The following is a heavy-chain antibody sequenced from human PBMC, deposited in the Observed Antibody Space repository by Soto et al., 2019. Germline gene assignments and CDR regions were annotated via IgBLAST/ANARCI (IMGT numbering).Heavy chain of an antibody. CDR1: GGTFSSYA. D-gene: IGHD5-18*01. V-gene: IGHV1-69*13. CDR3: ARVRGKTRIQLWTGTHDY. J-gene: IGHJ4*02. CDR2: IIPIFGTA. Sequence: GASVKVSCKASGGTFSSYAISWVRQAPGQGLEWMGGIIPIFGTANYAQKFQGRVTITADESTSTAYMELSSLRSEDTAVYYCARVRGKTRIQLWTGTHDYWGQGTLVTVSS.